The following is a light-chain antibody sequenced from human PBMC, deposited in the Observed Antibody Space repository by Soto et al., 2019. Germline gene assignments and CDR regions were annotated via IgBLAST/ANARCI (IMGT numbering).Light chain of an antibody. CDR1: ESIDSW. Sequence: DIQMTQSPSTLSASVGDRVTITCRASESIDSWLAWHQQKPGRAPKLLISKASSLESGVPSRLSGSGFGTEFTLTIRSLQPDDFATYYCQQYNSYRAFGQGTKVDI. J-gene: IGKJ1*01. CDR3: QQYNSYRA. V-gene: IGKV1-5*03. CDR2: KAS.